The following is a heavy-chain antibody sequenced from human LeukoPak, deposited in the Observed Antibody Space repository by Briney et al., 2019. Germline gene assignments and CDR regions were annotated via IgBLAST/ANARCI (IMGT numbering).Heavy chain of an antibody. CDR3: AKEAGQDYGALDAFDV. Sequence: GGSLRLSCAASGFTFSDYYMSWIRQAPGKGLEWVSSIGGTSSSLYYAESVKGRFTISRDNARNSLYLQMNSLRAEDTAVYYCAKEAGQDYGALDAFDVWGQGTMVTVSS. V-gene: IGHV3-11*04. D-gene: IGHD4-17*01. CDR1: GFTFSDYY. J-gene: IGHJ3*01. CDR2: IGGTSSSL.